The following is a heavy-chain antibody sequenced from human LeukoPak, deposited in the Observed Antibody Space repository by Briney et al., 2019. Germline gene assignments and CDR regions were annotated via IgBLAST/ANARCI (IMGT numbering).Heavy chain of an antibody. V-gene: IGHV3-23*01. CDR1: GFTFSNAW. D-gene: IGHD3-10*01. J-gene: IGHJ3*02. CDR3: ARDWRGGFHAFDI. Sequence: GGSLRLSCAASGFTFSNAWMSWVRQAPGKGLEWVSGLSGIGDNTIYADSVKGRFTISRDNSKNTLYLQMNSLRAEDTAVYYCARDWRGGFHAFDIWGQGTKVTVSS. CDR2: LSGIGDNT.